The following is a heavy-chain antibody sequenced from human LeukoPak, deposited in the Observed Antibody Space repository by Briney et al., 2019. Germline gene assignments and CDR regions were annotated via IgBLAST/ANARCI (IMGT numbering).Heavy chain of an antibody. CDR1: GFTFSSYA. D-gene: IGHD2-15*01. V-gene: IGHV3-23*01. CDR3: AKGARGYSDGFYFDY. CDR2: ISGSGGST. Sequence: GGSLRLSCAASGFTFSSYAMSWVRQAPGKGLEWVSAISGSGGSTYYADSVKGRFTISRDSSKNTLYLQMNSLRAEDTAVYYCAKGARGYSDGFYFDYWGQGTLVTVSS. J-gene: IGHJ4*02.